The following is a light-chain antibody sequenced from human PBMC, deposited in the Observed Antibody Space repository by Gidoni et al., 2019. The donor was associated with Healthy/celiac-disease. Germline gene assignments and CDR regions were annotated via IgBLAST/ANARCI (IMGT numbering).Light chain of an antibody. CDR1: QSVSSSY. CDR2: GAS. CDR3: QQYGSSPRT. J-gene: IGKJ1*01. V-gene: IGKV3-20*01. Sequence: EIVLTQSPVTLSLSPRERATLSCRASQSVSSSYLAWYQQKPGQAPRLLIYGASSRATGIPDRFSGSGSGTDFTLISSRLEPEDFAVYYCQQYGSSPRTFGQGTKVEIK.